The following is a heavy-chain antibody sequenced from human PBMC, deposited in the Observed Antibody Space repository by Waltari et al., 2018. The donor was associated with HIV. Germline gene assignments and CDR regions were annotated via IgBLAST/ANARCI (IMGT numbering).Heavy chain of an antibody. J-gene: IGHJ4*02. D-gene: IGHD3-16*01. CDR2: IYGDGVI. Sequence: QITLKESGPTLVNPTQTLTLTCTFSGFSLSASGVSVGWIRQPPGKALEWVAIIYGDGVIRYCPSLRSRLTVTKDTSKNQVVLKLTKVDPVDTATYYCAHRRVIVSSWGFDSWGQGTLVTVSS. CDR3: AHRRVIVSSWGFDS. CDR1: GFSLSASGVS. V-gene: IGHV2-5*02.